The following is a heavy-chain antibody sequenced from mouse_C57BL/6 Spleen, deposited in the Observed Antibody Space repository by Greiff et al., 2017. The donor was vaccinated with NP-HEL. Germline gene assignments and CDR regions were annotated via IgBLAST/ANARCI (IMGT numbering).Heavy chain of an antibody. V-gene: IGHV1-69*01. CDR1: GYTFTSYW. D-gene: IGHD3-2*02. CDR2: IDPSDSYT. CDR3: ARWEDSSGYGFAY. Sequence: VQLQQSGAELVMPGASVKLSCKASGYTFTSYWMHWVKQRPGQGLEWIGEIDPSDSYTNYNQKFKGKSTLTVDKSSSTAYMQLSSLTSEDSAVYYCARWEDSSGYGFAYWGQGTLVTVSA. J-gene: IGHJ3*01.